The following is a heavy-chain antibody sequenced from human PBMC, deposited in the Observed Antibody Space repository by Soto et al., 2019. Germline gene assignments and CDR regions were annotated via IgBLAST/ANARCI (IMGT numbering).Heavy chain of an antibody. V-gene: IGHV3-15*07. CDR2: IKSKADGGTT. J-gene: IGHJ4*02. Sequence: GGSLRLSCAASGLTFNNAWMIWVRQAPGKGLEWVGRIKSKADGGTTDYTAPVTGRFTISRDDSKNTLFLQMNSLKTEDTAVYYCTTHSAGVREDNYYFDYWGQGTLVTVSS. D-gene: IGHD3-10*01. CDR1: GLTFNNAW. CDR3: TTHSAGVREDNYYFDY.